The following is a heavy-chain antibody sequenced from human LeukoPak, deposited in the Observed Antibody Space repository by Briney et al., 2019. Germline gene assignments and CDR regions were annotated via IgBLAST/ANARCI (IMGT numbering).Heavy chain of an antibody. CDR2: IKQDGSEE. V-gene: IGHV3-7*01. Sequence: GGSLRLSCVGSGFTFSDYWATWVRQAPGKGLEWVANIKQDGSEEYYVDSVKGRFTISRDNAKNTLYLQMNSLRAEDTAVYYCAELGITMIGGVWGKGTTVTISS. J-gene: IGHJ6*04. CDR1: GFTFSDYW. D-gene: IGHD3-10*02. CDR3: AELGITMIGGV.